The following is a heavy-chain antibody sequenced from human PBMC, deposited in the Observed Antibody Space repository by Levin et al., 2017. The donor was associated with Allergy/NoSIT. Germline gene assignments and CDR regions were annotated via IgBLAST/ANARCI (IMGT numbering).Heavy chain of an antibody. CDR1: GFTFSNYA. J-gene: IGHJ4*02. V-gene: IGHV3-23*01. CDR2: ISGSDGNT. CDR3: AKDVNSRAGTTAAVVLDS. Sequence: GGSLRLSCAASGFTFSNYAMNWVRQAPGKGLEWVSGISGSDGNTYFADSVQGRFTISRDNSKNTLSLQMNSLRVEDTAVYYCAKDVNSRAGTTAAVVLDSWGRGTLVTVSS. D-gene: IGHD6-13*01.